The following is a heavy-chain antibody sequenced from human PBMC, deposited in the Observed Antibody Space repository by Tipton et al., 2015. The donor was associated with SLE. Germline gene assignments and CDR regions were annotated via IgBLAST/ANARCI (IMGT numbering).Heavy chain of an antibody. V-gene: IGHV3-66*01. J-gene: IGHJ4*02. Sequence: GSLRLSCAASGFTVSSNYMSWVRQAPGKGLEWVSVIYSGGSTYYADSVKGRFTISRDNSKNTLYLQMGSLRTEDMAVYYCARGRYSNHYFDYWGQGTLVTVSS. CDR3: ARGRYSNHYFDY. CDR1: GFTVSSNY. D-gene: IGHD4-11*01. CDR2: IYSGGST.